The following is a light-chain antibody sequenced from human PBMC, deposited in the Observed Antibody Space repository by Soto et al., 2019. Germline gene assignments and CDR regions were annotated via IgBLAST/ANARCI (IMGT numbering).Light chain of an antibody. J-gene: IGLJ1*01. CDR1: SSDVGDYNY. CDR2: DVS. CDR3: SSYTSSSFYV. Sequence: QSVLTQPASVSGSPGQSITISCTGTSSDVGDYNYVSWYQQHPGKAPKLMIYDVSDRPSGVSYRFSGSKSGNTASLTISGLQAEDEADYYCSSYTSSSFYVFGPGTKLTVL. V-gene: IGLV2-14*01.